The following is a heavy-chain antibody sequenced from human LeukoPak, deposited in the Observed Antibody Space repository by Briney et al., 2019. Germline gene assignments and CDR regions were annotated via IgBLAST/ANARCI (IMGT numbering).Heavy chain of an antibody. CDR1: GGTFNTYA. V-gene: IGHV1-69*01. CDR2: IIPIFGTA. CDR3: TRLRDEWFDP. Sequence: SVTLSCTASGGTFNTYAVSWVRQAPGQGLEWMGGIIPIFGTANYAQKFQGRVTITADESTNTAYMTLSSLTSEDTDVYYCTRLRDEWFDPWGQGTLVTVSS. D-gene: IGHD4-17*01. J-gene: IGHJ5*02.